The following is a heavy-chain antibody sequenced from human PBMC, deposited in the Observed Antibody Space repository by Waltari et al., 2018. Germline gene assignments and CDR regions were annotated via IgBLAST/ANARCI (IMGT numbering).Heavy chain of an antibody. D-gene: IGHD6-13*01. V-gene: IGHV3-23*01. Sequence: EVQLLESGGGLVQPGGSLRLSCAASGFTFSSYAMSWVRQAPGKGLGWVSAISGSGGSTYSADSVKGRFTISRDNSKNTLYLQMNSLRAEDTAVYYCAKDLRFQQQLPYWGQGTLVTVSS. CDR2: ISGSGGST. CDR3: AKDLRFQQQLPY. J-gene: IGHJ4*02. CDR1: GFTFSSYA.